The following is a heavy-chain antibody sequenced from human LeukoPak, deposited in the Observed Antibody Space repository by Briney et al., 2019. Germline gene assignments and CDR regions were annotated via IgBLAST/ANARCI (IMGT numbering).Heavy chain of an antibody. D-gene: IGHD2-21*01. CDR3: ARAPIYCGGGCYWNY. CDR2: INPGSGHT. Sequence: ASVKVSCKSSGYTFSPYYIHFVRQAPGQGLEWMGAINPGSGHTAFSQNFQGRLTLTRDTSTSTVYMEVSSLRSEDTAVYYCARAPIYCGGGCYWNYWGQGTLVTVSS. V-gene: IGHV1-46*01. CDR1: GYTFSPYY. J-gene: IGHJ4*02.